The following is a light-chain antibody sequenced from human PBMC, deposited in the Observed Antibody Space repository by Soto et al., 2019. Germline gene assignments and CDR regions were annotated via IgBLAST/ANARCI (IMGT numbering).Light chain of an antibody. J-gene: IGKJ4*01. Sequence: EVVLTLSPGTLSLFQGGRATLSGRASHSVSATYLAWYQQKPGQAPRLLIYAASSRATGVPDRFSGSGSGTDFTLTISRLEPEDFAVYYCQHYVTSPRTFGGWTQLDLK. CDR3: QHYVTSPRT. CDR1: HSVSATY. V-gene: IGKV3-20*01. CDR2: AAS.